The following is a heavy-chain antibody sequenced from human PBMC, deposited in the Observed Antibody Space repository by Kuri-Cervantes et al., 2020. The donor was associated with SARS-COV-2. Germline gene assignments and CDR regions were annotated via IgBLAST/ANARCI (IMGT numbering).Heavy chain of an antibody. CDR2: IYYSGST. J-gene: IGHJ4*02. V-gene: IGHV4-59*12. CDR1: GGSISSYY. CDR3: GGYCSSTSCYTVY. Sequence: GSLRLSCTVSGGSISSYYWSWIRQPPGKGLEWIGYIYYSGSTNYNPSLKSRVTISVDTSKNQFSLKLSSVTAADTAVYYCGGYCSSTSCYTVYWGQGTLVTVSS. D-gene: IGHD2-2*02.